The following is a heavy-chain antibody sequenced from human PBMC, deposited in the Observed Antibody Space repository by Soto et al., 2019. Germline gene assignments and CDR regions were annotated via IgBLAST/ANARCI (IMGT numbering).Heavy chain of an antibody. J-gene: IGHJ5*02. Sequence: SETLSLTCTVSGGSISSYYWSWIRQPPGNGLEWIGYIYYSGSTNYNPSLKSRVTISVDTSKNQFSLKLSSVTAADTAVYYCASIRITMVRGVANNWFDPWGQGTLVTVSS. CDR3: ASIRITMVRGVANNWFDP. V-gene: IGHV4-59*08. CDR1: GGSISSYY. CDR2: IYYSGST. D-gene: IGHD3-10*01.